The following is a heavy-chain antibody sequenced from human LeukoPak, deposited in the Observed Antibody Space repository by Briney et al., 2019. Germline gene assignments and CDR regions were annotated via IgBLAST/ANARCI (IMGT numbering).Heavy chain of an antibody. CDR1: GYTFTSYA. J-gene: IGHJ6*02. Sequence: ASVKVSCKASGYTFTSYAMNWVRQAPGQGLEWMGWINTNTGNPTYAQGFTGRFVFSLDTSVSTAYLQISSLKAEDTAVYYCARDGLYTPDYDILTGYYSGRPGSYYGMDVWGQGTTVTVSS. D-gene: IGHD3-9*01. V-gene: IGHV7-4-1*02. CDR2: INTNTGNP. CDR3: ARDGLYTPDYDILTGYYSGRPGSYYGMDV.